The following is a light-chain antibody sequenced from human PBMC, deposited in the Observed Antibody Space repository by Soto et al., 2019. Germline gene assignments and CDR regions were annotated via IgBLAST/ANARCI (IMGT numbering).Light chain of an antibody. Sequence: SVLAQPASLSGSPGQSVTISCPGNSSDVGSYNLVSWYRQHPGKAPKLMIYEVSKRPSGVSNRFSGSKSGNTASLTISGLQAEDEADYYCCSYAGSSLYVFGTGTKVTVL. V-gene: IGLV2-23*02. J-gene: IGLJ1*01. CDR3: CSYAGSSLYV. CDR2: EVS. CDR1: SSDVGSYNL.